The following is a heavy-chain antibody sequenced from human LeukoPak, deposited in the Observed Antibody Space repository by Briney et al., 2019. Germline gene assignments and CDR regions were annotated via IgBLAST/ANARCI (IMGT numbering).Heavy chain of an antibody. Sequence: PGGSLRLSCAASGFTFSSYGMHWVRQAPGKGLEWVAFIRYDGSNKYYADSVKGRFTVSRDNSQITLYLQMNSLRAEDTAVYFCAKGPLTEVAGTTWDSWGRGTLVTVSS. CDR3: AKGPLTEVAGTTWDS. D-gene: IGHD6-19*01. CDR1: GFTFSSYG. J-gene: IGHJ4*02. CDR2: IRYDGSNK. V-gene: IGHV3-30*02.